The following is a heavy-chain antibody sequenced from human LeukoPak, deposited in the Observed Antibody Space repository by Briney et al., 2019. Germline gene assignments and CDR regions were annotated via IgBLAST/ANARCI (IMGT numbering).Heavy chain of an antibody. D-gene: IGHD3-22*01. CDR3: ARTLNYYDSSGYSLGAFDI. V-gene: IGHV4-59*01. J-gene: IGHJ3*02. Sequence: SETLSLTCTVSGGSISSYYWSWIRQPPGKGLEWIGYIYYSGSTNYNPSLKSRVTISVDTSKNQFFLKLSSVTAADTAVYYCARTLNYYDSSGYSLGAFDIWGQGTMVTVSS. CDR2: IYYSGST. CDR1: GGSISSYY.